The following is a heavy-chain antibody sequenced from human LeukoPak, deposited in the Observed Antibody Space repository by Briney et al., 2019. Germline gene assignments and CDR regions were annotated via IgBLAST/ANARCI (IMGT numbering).Heavy chain of an antibody. Sequence: ASVTVTCKATGYTFTRYGISWVRQARAQGLEWVGWISVYNGNTNYAQKLQGRVTMTTDTSTSTAYMELRSLRAHDTAVHYCASGEYSRTRLGYWGQGTLVTVSS. CDR2: ISVYNGNT. V-gene: IGHV1-18*01. CDR1: GYTFTRYG. J-gene: IGHJ4*02. CDR3: ASGEYSRTRLGY. D-gene: IGHD6-6*01.